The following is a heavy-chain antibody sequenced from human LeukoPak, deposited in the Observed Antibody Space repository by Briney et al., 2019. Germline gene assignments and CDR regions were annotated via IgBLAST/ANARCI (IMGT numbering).Heavy chain of an antibody. D-gene: IGHD5-24*01. J-gene: IGHJ5*02. V-gene: IGHV3-20*04. Sequence: GGSLRLSCAASGFTFDDYGMSWVRQAPGKGLEWVSGINWNGGSTGYADSVKGRFTISRDNAKNSVSLQMNSLRDEDTAVYYCATIQNNWFDPWGQGTLVTVSS. CDR1: GFTFDDYG. CDR2: INWNGGST. CDR3: ATIQNNWFDP.